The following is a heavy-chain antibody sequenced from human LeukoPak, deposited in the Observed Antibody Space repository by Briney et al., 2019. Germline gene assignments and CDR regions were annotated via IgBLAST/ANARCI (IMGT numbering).Heavy chain of an antibody. CDR3: ARDTYCSGGSCPGWYLDL. Sequence: PSETLSLTCTVSDGSISTYYWSWIRQPAGKGLEWIGRMYTSGSANYNPSLRSRVTMSVDTSKNQFSLKLTFVTAADTAVYYCARDTYCSGGSCPGWYLDLWGRGTLVTVSS. CDR1: DGSISTYY. CDR2: MYTSGSA. J-gene: IGHJ2*01. D-gene: IGHD2-15*01. V-gene: IGHV4-4*07.